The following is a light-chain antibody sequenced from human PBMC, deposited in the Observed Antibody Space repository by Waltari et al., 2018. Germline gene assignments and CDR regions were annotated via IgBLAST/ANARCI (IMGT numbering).Light chain of an antibody. Sequence: HSALTQPASVSGSPGHSITISCTGTRSDVGGYNSFSWYQQHPGKAPKLMIYDVSNRPSGVSNSFSGSKSGNTASLTISGLQDEDEADYYCSSYISSDTLELFGGGTSLTVL. V-gene: IGLV2-14*03. J-gene: IGLJ2*01. CDR1: RSDVGGYNS. CDR2: DVS. CDR3: SSYISSDTLEL.